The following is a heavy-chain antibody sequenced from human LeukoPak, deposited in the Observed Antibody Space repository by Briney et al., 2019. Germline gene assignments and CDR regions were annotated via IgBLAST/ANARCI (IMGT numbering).Heavy chain of an antibody. D-gene: IGHD1-26*01. V-gene: IGHV1-18*01. CDR2: ISAYNGNT. CDR1: GFTFTAYG. J-gene: IGHJ4*02. Sequence: ASVKVSCKTSGFTFTAYGISWVRQAPGQGLEWMGWISAYNGNTNYAQKLQGRVTMTTDTSTSTAYMELRSLRSDDTAVYYCARSGDIVGASGYWGQGTLVTVSS. CDR3: ARSGDIVGASGY.